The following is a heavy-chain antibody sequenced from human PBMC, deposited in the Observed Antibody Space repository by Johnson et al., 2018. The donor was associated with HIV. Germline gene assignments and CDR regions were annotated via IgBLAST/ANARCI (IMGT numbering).Heavy chain of an antibody. CDR1: GFTFTDHY. J-gene: IGHJ3*02. CDR3: AREGPGTTGVDAFDI. D-gene: IGHD1-14*01. V-gene: IGHV3-72*01. CDR2: IRNKANSYTT. Sequence: VQLVESGGGVVRPGGSLRLSCAASGFTFTDHYMDWVRQAPGKGLEWVGRIRNKANSYTTEYAASVKGRFTISRDDSKNSLYLQMNSLKTEDTAVYYCAREGPGTTGVDAFDIWGQGTMVTVSS.